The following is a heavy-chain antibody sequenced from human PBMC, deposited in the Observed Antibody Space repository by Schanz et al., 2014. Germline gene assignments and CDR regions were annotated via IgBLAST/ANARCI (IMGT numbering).Heavy chain of an antibody. CDR1: GFTFSGSV. Sequence: VQLVESGGDLVQPGGSLRLSCVASGFTFSGSVMHWVRQAPGKGLEWVAVIWYDGTDRYYADSVKGRFTISRDNSENTLYLQMISLRAEDTAVYYCAKLDGYAYGSMGQEYFDYWGQGTLVAVSS. V-gene: IGHV3-33*08. CDR2: IWYDGTDR. D-gene: IGHD5-18*01. J-gene: IGHJ4*02. CDR3: AKLDGYAYGSMGQEYFDY.